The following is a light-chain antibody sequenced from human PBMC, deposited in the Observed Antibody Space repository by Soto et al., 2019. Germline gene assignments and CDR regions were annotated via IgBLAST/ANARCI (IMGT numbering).Light chain of an antibody. CDR1: SSDVGRYNY. J-gene: IGLJ1*01. V-gene: IGLV2-14*01. CDR3: CSYTNRATYV. Sequence: QSALAQPASVSGSPGQSITISCTGTSSDVGRYNYVSWCQQHPGKAPKLMIHEVSYRPSGVSSRFSGSKSGNTASLTISGLQAEDEAEYHCCSYTNRATYVFGTGTKVTVL. CDR2: EVS.